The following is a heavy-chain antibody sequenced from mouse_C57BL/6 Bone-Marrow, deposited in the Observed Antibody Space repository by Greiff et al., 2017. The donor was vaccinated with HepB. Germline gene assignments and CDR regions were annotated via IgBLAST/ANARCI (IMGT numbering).Heavy chain of an antibody. Sequence: VQLQQSGAELVRPGSSVKMSCKTSGYTFTSYGINWVKQRPGQGLEWIGYIYIGNGYTEYNEKFKGKATLTSDTSSSTAYMQLSSLTSEDSAIYFDAKAQAGTDGYWYFDVWGKGTTVTVSS. J-gene: IGHJ1*03. CDR3: AKAQAGTDGYWYFDV. V-gene: IGHV1-58*01. CDR2: IYIGNGYT. D-gene: IGHD4-1*01. CDR1: GYTFTSYG.